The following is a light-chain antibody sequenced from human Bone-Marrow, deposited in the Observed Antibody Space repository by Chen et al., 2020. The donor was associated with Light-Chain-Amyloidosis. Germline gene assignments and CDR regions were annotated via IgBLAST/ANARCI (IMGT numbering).Light chain of an antibody. CDR2: DAS. CDR3: QHRGGWPPLS. V-gene: IGKV3-11*01. Sequence: EVVLTQSPATLSLSPGERATLSCRASQTISTHSVWYQQQPGQVPRLRIYDASTRATGIPARFSGSGSGTDFTLSIISLEAEDFAVYYCQHRGGWPPLSFGGGTKIEIK. CDR1: QTISTH. J-gene: IGKJ4*01.